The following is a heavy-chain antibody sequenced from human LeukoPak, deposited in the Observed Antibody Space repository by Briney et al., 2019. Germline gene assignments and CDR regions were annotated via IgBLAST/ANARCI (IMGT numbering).Heavy chain of an antibody. CDR3: ARAQSSSWYIDC. D-gene: IGHD6-13*01. V-gene: IGHV4-4*07. CDR1: GGSINSDY. J-gene: IGHJ4*02. Sequence: SETLSLTCTVSGGSINSDYWSWIRQPAGKGLEWIGRIYTSGSTDYNPSLKSRDTMSVDTSKNQFSLKLTSVTAADTAVYYCARAQSSSWYIDCWGQGTLVTVSS. CDR2: IYTSGST.